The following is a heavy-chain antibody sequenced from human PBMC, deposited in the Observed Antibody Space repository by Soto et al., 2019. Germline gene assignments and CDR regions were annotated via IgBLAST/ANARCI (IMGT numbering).Heavy chain of an antibody. CDR3: AKDSLILYSSSSWSWYFDL. J-gene: IGHJ2*01. CDR1: GFTFSSYA. V-gene: IGHV3-23*01. D-gene: IGHD6-6*01. CDR2: ISGSGGST. Sequence: EVQLLESGGGLVQPGGSLRLSCAASGFTFSSYAMSWVRQAPGKGLEWVSAISGSGGSTYYADSVKGRFTISRDNSKKEVYLQMNSLRAEDTAVYYCAKDSLILYSSSSWSWYFDLWGRGTLVTVSS.